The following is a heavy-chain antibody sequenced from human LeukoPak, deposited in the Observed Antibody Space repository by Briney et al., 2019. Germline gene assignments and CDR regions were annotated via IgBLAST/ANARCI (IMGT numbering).Heavy chain of an antibody. V-gene: IGHV3-48*03. Sequence: PGGSLRLSCVVSGFTISNYEMNWVRQAPGGGLEWVSYIRSDSIITYADSVKGRFTISRDNTKNSLYLQMNSLRAEDTAVYYCAKDAQRGFDYSNSLEHWGQGSLVIVSS. CDR3: AKDAQRGFDYSNSLEH. CDR2: IRSDSII. CDR1: GFTISNYE. J-gene: IGHJ5*02. D-gene: IGHD4-11*01.